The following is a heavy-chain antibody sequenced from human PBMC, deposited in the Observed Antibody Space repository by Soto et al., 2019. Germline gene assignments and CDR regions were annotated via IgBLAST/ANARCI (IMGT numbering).Heavy chain of an antibody. CDR1: GYTFTTYY. D-gene: IGHD3-22*01. Sequence: ASVKVSCKASGYTFTTYYLHWVRQAPGQGLEWMGVINPTEGSASYAEKFQGRVTMTRDTYTSTVYMELTSLRSEDTAVYYCARDRLQPPPARISMIVVVTSYGMDVWGQGTTVTVSS. CDR2: INPTEGSA. CDR3: ARDRLQPPPARISMIVVVTSYGMDV. J-gene: IGHJ6*02. V-gene: IGHV1-46*01.